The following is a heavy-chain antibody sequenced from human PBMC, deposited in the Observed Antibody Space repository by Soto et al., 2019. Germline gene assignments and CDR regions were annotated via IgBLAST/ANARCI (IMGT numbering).Heavy chain of an antibody. CDR3: ARGHISSSWYSSLLDY. Sequence: SETLSLTCTVSGGSISSGGYYWSWIRQHPGKGLEWIGYIYYSGSTYYNPSLKSRVTISVDTSKNQFSLKLSSVTAADTAVYYCARGHISSSWYSSLLDYWGQGTLVTVSS. D-gene: IGHD6-13*01. CDR2: IYYSGST. J-gene: IGHJ4*02. V-gene: IGHV4-31*03. CDR1: GGSISSGGYY.